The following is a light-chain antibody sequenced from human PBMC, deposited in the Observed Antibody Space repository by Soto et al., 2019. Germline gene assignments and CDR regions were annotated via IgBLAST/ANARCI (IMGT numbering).Light chain of an antibody. Sequence: EIVLTQSPATLSLSPGERATLSCRASQSVSNNYLAWYQQKPGQAPRLLIYGASNRATGIPDRFSGSGSGTDFTLTISRLEPEDFAVYYCQQYNNWPWTFGQGTKVDIK. CDR1: QSVSNNY. CDR3: QQYNNWPWT. V-gene: IGKV3D-20*02. CDR2: GAS. J-gene: IGKJ1*01.